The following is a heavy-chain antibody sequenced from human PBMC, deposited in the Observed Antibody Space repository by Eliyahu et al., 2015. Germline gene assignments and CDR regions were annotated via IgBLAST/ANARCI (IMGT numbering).Heavy chain of an antibody. V-gene: IGHV4-59*08. CDR1: GGSISSYY. CDR3: ARLSRDGYNYGPFDY. D-gene: IGHD5-24*01. Sequence: QVQLQESGPGLVKPSETLSLTCTVSGGSISSYYWSWIRQPPGKGLEWIGYIYYSGSTNYNPSLKSRVTISVDTSKNQFSLKLSSVTAADTAVYYCARLSRDGYNYGPFDYWGQGTLVTVSS. CDR2: IYYSGST. J-gene: IGHJ4*02.